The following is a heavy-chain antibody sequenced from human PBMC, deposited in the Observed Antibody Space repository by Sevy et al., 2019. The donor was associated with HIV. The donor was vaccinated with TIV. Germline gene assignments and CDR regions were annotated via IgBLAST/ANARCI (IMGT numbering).Heavy chain of an antibody. V-gene: IGHV1-8*01. CDR3: ARRLPSPRPRSVIRAIYAFDI. CDR1: GYTFTSYD. CDR2: MNPNSGNT. D-gene: IGHD3-22*01. Sequence: ASVKVSCKASGYTFTSYDINWVRQATGQGLEWMGWMNPNSGNTGYAQKFQGRVTMTRNTSISTAYMELSSLRSEDTAVYYCARRLPSPRPRSVIRAIYAFDIWGQGTMVTVSS. J-gene: IGHJ3*02.